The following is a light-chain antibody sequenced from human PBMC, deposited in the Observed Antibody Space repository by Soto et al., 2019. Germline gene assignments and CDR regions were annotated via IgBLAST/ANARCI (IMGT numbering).Light chain of an antibody. J-gene: IGKJ3*01. CDR3: IQHNSYPLP. V-gene: IGKV1-17*01. CDR1: QDIRTD. CDR2: AAS. Sequence: DIQMTQSPSSLSASVGDRVTITCRASQDIRTDLGWYQQKTGEAPKRLIYAASSLQSGVPSRFSGSGSGTDFFLTISSVQHEDYATYYCIQHNSYPLPFGRGTKVDFK.